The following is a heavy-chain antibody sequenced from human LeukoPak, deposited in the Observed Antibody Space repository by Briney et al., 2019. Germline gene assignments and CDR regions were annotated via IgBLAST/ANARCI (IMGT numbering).Heavy chain of an antibody. V-gene: IGHV1-69*05. CDR1: GGTFSSYA. CDR3: ARSRRGWYQLYYYYYMGV. Sequence: SVKVSCKASGGTFSSYAISWVRQAPGQGLEWMGGIIPIFGTANYAQKFQGRVTITTDESTSTAYMELSSLRSEDTAVYYCARSRRGWYQLYYYYYMGVWGKGTTVTVSS. D-gene: IGHD6-19*01. CDR2: IIPIFGTA. J-gene: IGHJ6*03.